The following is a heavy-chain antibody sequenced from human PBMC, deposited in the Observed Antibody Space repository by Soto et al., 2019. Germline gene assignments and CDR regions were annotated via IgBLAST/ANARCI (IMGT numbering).Heavy chain of an antibody. D-gene: IGHD3-22*01. Sequence: EVQLLESGGGLVQPGGSLRLSCAASGFTFSSYAMSWVHQAPGKGLEWVSAISGSGGSTYYADSVKGRFTISRDNSKNTLYLQMNSLRAEDTAVYYCAKDSSGSSGYYYTAPYFDYWGQGTLVTVSS. V-gene: IGHV3-23*01. CDR1: GFTFSSYA. CDR2: ISGSGGST. CDR3: AKDSSGSSGYYYTAPYFDY. J-gene: IGHJ4*02.